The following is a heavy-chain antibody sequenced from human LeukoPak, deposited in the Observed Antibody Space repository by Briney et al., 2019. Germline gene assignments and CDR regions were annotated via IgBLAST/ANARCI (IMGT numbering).Heavy chain of an antibody. CDR1: GFTFSSYG. CDR2: ISYDGSNK. Sequence: GGSLRLSCAASGFTFSSYGMHWVRQAPGKGLEWVAVISYDGSNKYYADSVKGRFTISRDNSKNTLYLQMNSLRAEDTAVYYCAKDQSYSSSSYGMDVWGQGTTVTVSS. J-gene: IGHJ6*02. V-gene: IGHV3-30*18. D-gene: IGHD6-13*01. CDR3: AKDQSYSSSSYGMDV.